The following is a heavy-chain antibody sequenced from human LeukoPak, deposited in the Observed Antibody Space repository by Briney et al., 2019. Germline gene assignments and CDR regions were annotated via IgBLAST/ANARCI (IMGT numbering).Heavy chain of an antibody. CDR2: IYSGGST. J-gene: IGHJ6*03. D-gene: IGHD2-8*01. V-gene: IGHV3-53*01. CDR3: AKDRCSNGVGCYYYYMDV. Sequence: GGSLGLSCAASGFTVSSNYMSWVRQAPGKGLEWVSVIYSGGSTYYADSVKGRFTISRDNSKNTLYLQMNSLRAEDTAVYYCAKDRCSNGVGCYYYYMDVWGKGTTVTISS. CDR1: GFTVSSNY.